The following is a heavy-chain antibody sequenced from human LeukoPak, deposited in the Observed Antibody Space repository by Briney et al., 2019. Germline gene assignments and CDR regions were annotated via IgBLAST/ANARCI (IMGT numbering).Heavy chain of an antibody. J-gene: IGHJ4*02. CDR1: GDSISSGGYY. CDR3: ARGVQYYYDSSGYPTQFDL. D-gene: IGHD3-22*01. CDR2: IYSSGST. Sequence: PSETLSLTCTVSGDSISSGGYYWSWIRQPAGKRLEWIGRIYSSGSTNYNPSLKSRVTISVDTSKNQFSLKLTSVTAADTAVYYCARGVQYYYDSSGYPTQFDLWGQGTLVTVSS. V-gene: IGHV4-61*10.